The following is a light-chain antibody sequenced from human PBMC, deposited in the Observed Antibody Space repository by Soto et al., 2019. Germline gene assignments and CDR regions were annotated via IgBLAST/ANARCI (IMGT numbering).Light chain of an antibody. CDR1: SSDVGDYNY. V-gene: IGLV2-14*01. CDR3: SSYTSSSTPV. J-gene: IGLJ2*01. CDR2: EVS. Sequence: QSALTQPASVSGSPGQSITISCTGTSSDVGDYNYVSWYQQHPGKAPKLMIYEVSNRPSGVSDRFSGSKSGNTASLIISGLQAEDEAEYYCSSYTSSSTPVFGGGTKLTVL.